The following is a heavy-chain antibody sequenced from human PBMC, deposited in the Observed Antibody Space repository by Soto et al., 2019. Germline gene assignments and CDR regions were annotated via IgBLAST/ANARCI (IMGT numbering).Heavy chain of an antibody. J-gene: IGHJ6*02. CDR3: ARRVPITMIVVDRDAYYGMDV. CDR1: GGTFSSYA. CDR2: IIPIFGTA. Sequence: GASVKVSCKASGGTFSSYAISWVRQAPGQGLEWMGGIIPIFGTANYAQKFQGRVTITADESTSTAYMELSSLRSEDTAVYYCARRVPITMIVVDRDAYYGMDVWGQGTTVTVSS. D-gene: IGHD3-22*01. V-gene: IGHV1-69*13.